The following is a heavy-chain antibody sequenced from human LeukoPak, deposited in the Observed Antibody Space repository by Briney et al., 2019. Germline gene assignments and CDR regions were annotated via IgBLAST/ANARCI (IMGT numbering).Heavy chain of an antibody. CDR1: GFSFSAYG. V-gene: IGHV3-33*01. D-gene: IGHD6-19*01. Sequence: PGGSLRLSCVASGFSFSAYGMHWLRQAPGKGLEWVAVIWYDGSKKFHADSVKGRFTISRDDSKNTLYLQMNSLRADGTAVYYCARDGGSGLDYWGREPWSPSPQ. CDR3: ARDGGSGLDY. CDR2: IWYDGSKK. J-gene: IGHJ4*02.